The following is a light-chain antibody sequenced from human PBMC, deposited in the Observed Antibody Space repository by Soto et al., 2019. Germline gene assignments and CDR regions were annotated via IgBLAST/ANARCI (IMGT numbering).Light chain of an antibody. V-gene: IGLV2-18*02. CDR2: EVR. Sequence: QSALTQPPSVSGSPGQSVTISCTGTSSDIGAYNRVSWYQQPPGTAPKLMIYEVRDRTSGVPDRFSGSKSGNTASLTISGLKAEDEADYYCSSYTSSNTLIFGGGTKVTVL. CDR3: SSYTSSNTLI. CDR1: SSDIGAYNR. J-gene: IGLJ2*01.